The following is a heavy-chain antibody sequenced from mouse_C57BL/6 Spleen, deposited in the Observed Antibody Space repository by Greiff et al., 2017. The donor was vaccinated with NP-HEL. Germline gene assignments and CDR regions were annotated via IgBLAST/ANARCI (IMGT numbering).Heavy chain of an antibody. CDR2: IRSKSNNYAT. Sequence: EVMLVESGGGLVQPKGSLKLSCAASGFSFNTYAMNWVRQAPGKGLEWVARIRSKSNNYATYYADSVKDRFTISRDDSESMLYLQMNNLKTEDTAMYYCVRYDGYLYAMDYWGQGTSVTVSS. J-gene: IGHJ4*01. CDR3: VRYDGYLYAMDY. V-gene: IGHV10-1*01. CDR1: GFSFNTYA. D-gene: IGHD2-3*01.